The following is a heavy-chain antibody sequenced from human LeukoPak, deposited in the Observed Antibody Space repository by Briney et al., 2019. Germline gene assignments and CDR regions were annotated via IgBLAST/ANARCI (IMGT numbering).Heavy chain of an antibody. CDR3: ARRRTRLRWWVGFDN. J-gene: IGHJ4*02. Sequence: PSETLSLTCAVYGGSFSGYYWSWIRQPPGKGLEWIGEINHSGSTNYNPSLKSRVTISVDTSKNQFSLKLSSVTAADTAVYYCARRRTRLRWWVGFDNWGQGTLVTVSS. CDR2: INHSGST. V-gene: IGHV4-34*01. D-gene: IGHD4-23*01. CDR1: GGSFSGYY.